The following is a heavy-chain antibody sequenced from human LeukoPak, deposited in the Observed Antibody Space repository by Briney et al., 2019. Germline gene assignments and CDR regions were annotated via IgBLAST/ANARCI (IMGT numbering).Heavy chain of an antibody. Sequence: GGSLRLSCTASGFIFSSYGMHWVRQAPGKVLEWVSSISYSGRKTYHADSVKDRFTISRDNSKNTLYLQMNSLRAEDTALYYCARGSRAIVSTKFARGRYMDVWGKGTTVTVSS. V-gene: IGHV3-30*04. CDR1: GFIFSSYG. CDR2: ISYSGRKT. D-gene: IGHD5/OR15-5a*01. J-gene: IGHJ6*03. CDR3: ARGSRAIVSTKFARGRYMDV.